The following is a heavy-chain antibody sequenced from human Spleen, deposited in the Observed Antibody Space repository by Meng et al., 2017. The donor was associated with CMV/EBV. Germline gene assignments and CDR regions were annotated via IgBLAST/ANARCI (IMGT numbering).Heavy chain of an antibody. CDR2: ISGSGGST. V-gene: IGHV3-23*01. D-gene: IGHD3-3*01. CDR3: ASIYYDFWSGYYFDY. Sequence: SGFTFSSYAMSWVRQAPGKGLEWVSGISGSGGSTHYADSVKGRFTISRDNSKNTLYLQMNSLRAEDTAVYYCASIYYDFWSGYYFDYWGQGTLVTVSS. J-gene: IGHJ4*02. CDR1: GFTFSSYA.